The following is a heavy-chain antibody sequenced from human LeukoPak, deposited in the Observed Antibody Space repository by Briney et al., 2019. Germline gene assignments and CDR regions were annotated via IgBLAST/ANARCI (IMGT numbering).Heavy chain of an antibody. V-gene: IGHV1-69*13. J-gene: IGHJ4*02. CDR2: IIPIFGTA. D-gene: IGHD2-8*01. Sequence: SVKVSCKASGATFNNYANSWVRQAPGQGLEWMGGIIPIFGTAKYAQKFQGRVTITADESTSTAYMELSSLRSDDTAVYYCASHTQRRNDLFVGDYWGQGTLVTVSS. CDR1: GATFNNYA. CDR3: ASHTQRRNDLFVGDY.